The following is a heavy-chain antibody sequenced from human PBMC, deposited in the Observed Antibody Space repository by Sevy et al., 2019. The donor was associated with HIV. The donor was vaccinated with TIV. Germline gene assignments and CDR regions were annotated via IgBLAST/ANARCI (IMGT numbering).Heavy chain of an antibody. Sequence: GGSLRLSCAASGFTFDDYGMSWVRQAPGKGLEWVSGINWNGGSTGYADSVKGRFTISRDNAKNSLYLQMNSLRAEDTALYYCARVRVYYGSGYFDYWDQGTLVTVSS. J-gene: IGHJ4*02. CDR2: INWNGGST. CDR1: GFTFDDYG. D-gene: IGHD3-10*01. V-gene: IGHV3-20*04. CDR3: ARVRVYYGSGYFDY.